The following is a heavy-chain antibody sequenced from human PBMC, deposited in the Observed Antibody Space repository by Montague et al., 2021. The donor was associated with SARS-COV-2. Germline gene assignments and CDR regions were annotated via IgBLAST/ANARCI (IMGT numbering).Heavy chain of an antibody. V-gene: IGHV4-39*01. CDR1: GGSITRNYY. J-gene: IGHJ3*02. CDR3: ARPLVRGVPKAFDI. D-gene: IGHD3-10*01. Sequence: SETLSLTCTVSGGSITRNYYWCWIRKPPGKGLEWVGNIYYSGTTFINPSLESRVTISVDASKNQFSLNLTSVTAADTAVYYCARPLVRGVPKAFDIWGQGALVIVSS. CDR2: IYYSGTT.